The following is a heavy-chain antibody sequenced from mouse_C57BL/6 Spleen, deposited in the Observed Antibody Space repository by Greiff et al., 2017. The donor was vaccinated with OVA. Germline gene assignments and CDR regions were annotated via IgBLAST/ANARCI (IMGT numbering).Heavy chain of an antibody. J-gene: IGHJ2*01. CDR2: IDPEDGET. CDR3: TIYYVNSSDY. Sequence: VQLKESGAELVKPGASVKLSCTASGFNIKDYYMHWVKQRTEQGLEWIGRIDPEDGETKYAPKFQGKATITADTSSNTSYLQLSSLTSEDTAVYYCTIYYVNSSDYWGQGTTLTVSS. V-gene: IGHV14-2*01. CDR1: GFNIKDYY. D-gene: IGHD2-1*01.